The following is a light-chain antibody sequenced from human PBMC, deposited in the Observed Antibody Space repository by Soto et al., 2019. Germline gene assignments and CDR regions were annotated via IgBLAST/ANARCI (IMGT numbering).Light chain of an antibody. J-gene: IGLJ2*01. CDR1: SSNIENYY. V-gene: IGLV1-51*01. Sequence: QSVLTQPPSVSAAPGQKVTISCSGSSSNIENYYVSWYQQLPGTAPKLLIYDNNKRPSGIPDRFSGSKSGTSATLGITGLQTGDEADYYCGTWDSSLSAVVFGGGTKLTVL. CDR3: GTWDSSLSAVV. CDR2: DNN.